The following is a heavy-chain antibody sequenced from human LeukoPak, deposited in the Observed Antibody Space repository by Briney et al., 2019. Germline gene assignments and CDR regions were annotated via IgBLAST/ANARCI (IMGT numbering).Heavy chain of an antibody. Sequence: GASVKVSCKASGYTFTMYYIHWVRQAPGQGLEWMGMINPSDGATTYAQRFQGRVTITTDESTSTAYMELSSLRSEDTAVYYCARAPGASSSWTGNYFDYWGQGTLVTVSS. CDR3: ARAPGASSSWTGNYFDY. V-gene: IGHV1-46*01. J-gene: IGHJ4*02. D-gene: IGHD6-13*01. CDR2: INPSDGAT. CDR1: GYTFTMYY.